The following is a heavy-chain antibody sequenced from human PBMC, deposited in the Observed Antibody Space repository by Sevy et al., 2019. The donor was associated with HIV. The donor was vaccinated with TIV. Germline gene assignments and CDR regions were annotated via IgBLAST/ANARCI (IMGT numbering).Heavy chain of an antibody. Sequence: GGSLRLSCVASGFTFSRYSMNWVRQAPGKGLEWVSNIGSTGPTIYYADSVKVRFTISRDNAKNSLNLQMNSLREEDTAVYYCARPGSGWFEFDSWGQGTLVTVSS. J-gene: IGHJ4*02. CDR1: GFTFSRYS. CDR3: ARPGSGWFEFDS. V-gene: IGHV3-48*02. D-gene: IGHD6-19*01. CDR2: IGSTGPTI.